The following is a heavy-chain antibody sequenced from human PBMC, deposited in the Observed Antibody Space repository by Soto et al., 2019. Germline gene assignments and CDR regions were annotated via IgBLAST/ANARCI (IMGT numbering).Heavy chain of an antibody. Sequence: ASVKVSCKASGYTFSYYYIHWVRQAPGQGLEWVGWINPNSGGTKYAPKFQGGVTMTRDTSITTAYMELSRLRSGDTAVYYCAREPATAKPEGVDFWGQGTLVPVPS. V-gene: IGHV1-2*02. CDR2: INPNSGGT. CDR3: AREPATAKPEGVDF. CDR1: GYTFSYYY. D-gene: IGHD1-1*01. J-gene: IGHJ4*02.